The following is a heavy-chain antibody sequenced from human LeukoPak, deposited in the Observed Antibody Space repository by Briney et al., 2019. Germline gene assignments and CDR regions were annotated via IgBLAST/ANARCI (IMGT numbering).Heavy chain of an antibody. CDR1: GYTFTSYA. CDR3: ARVPSYDFWSGYYSHSYYYYGMDV. V-gene: IGHV1-69*05. D-gene: IGHD3-3*01. Sequence: SVKVFCKASGYTFTSYAISWERQATGQGLEWMGWIIPIFGKASYAQKFQGRVTIRRDASTSTTYMEPSSLRSKDTAVYYCARVPSYDFWSGYYSHSYYYYGMDVWGQGTTVTVSS. CDR2: IIPIFGKA. J-gene: IGHJ6*02.